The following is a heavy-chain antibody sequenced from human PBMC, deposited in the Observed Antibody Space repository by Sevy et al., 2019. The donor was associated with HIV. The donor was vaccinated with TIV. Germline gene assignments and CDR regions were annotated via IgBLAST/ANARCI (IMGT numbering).Heavy chain of an antibody. CDR1: GFTFSNYD. J-gene: IGHJ4*02. D-gene: IGHD2-21*02. Sequence: GGSLRLSCAASGFTFSNYDMHWVRQAPGKGLDWVAVISHDERYKNYAESVKVRFTIARDNFKKTLVLQMDSLRPEDPAVYFCARLVSCGGDCYYLDSWGQGALVTVSS. CDR2: ISHDERYK. V-gene: IGHV3-30*04. CDR3: ARLVSCGGDCYYLDS.